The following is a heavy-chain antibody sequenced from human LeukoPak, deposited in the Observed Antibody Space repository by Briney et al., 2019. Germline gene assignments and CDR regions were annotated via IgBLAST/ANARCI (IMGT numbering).Heavy chain of an antibody. CDR3: ARDRNLPATAAYYFDY. D-gene: IGHD2-2*01. CDR1: GFTFSSYS. J-gene: IGHJ4*02. Sequence: GGSLRLSCAASGFTFSSYSMNWVRQAPGKGLEWVSYISSSSSTIYYADSVKGRFTISRDNAKNSLYLQMNSLRAEDTAVYYCARDRNLPATAAYYFDYWGQGTLVTVSS. CDR2: ISSSSSTI. V-gene: IGHV3-48*04.